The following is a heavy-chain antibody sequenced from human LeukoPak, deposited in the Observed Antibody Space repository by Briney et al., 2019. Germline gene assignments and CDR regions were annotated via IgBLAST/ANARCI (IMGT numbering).Heavy chain of an antibody. D-gene: IGHD3-16*01. J-gene: IGHJ6*02. CDR2: ISGSGGST. CDR3: AKYERTYYYYGMDV. CDR1: GFTFSSYA. Sequence: GGSLRLSCAASGFTFSSYAMSWVRQAPGKGLEWVSAISGSGGSTYYADSVKGRFTISRDNSKNTLYLQMNSLRAEDTAVYYSAKYERTYYYYGMDVWGQGTTVTVSS. V-gene: IGHV3-23*01.